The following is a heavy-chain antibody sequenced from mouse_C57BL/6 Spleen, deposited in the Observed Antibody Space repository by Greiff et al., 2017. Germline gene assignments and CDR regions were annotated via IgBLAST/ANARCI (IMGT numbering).Heavy chain of an antibody. CDR3: AREDDYWFAY. CDR1: GYSITSGYY. D-gene: IGHD2-4*01. V-gene: IGHV3-6*01. J-gene: IGHJ3*01. CDR2: ISYDGSN. Sequence: EVKLQESGPGLVKPSQSLSLTCSVTGYSITSGYYWNWIRQFPGNKLEWMGYISYDGSNNYNPSLKNRISITRDTSKNQFFLKLNSVTTEDTATYYCAREDDYWFAYWGQGTLVTVSA.